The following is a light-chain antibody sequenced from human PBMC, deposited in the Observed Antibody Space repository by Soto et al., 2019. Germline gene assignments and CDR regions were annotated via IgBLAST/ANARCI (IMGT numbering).Light chain of an antibody. V-gene: IGLV1-44*01. Sequence: QSVLTQPPSASGTPGQRVTISCSGSSSNIGTNTVTWYQQIPGTAPKLLIYSNDHRPSGVPDRFSGSKSGTSASLAISGLQSEDEAYYFCASWDDTLRGVFGGGTQLTVL. J-gene: IGLJ3*02. CDR3: ASWDDTLRGV. CDR2: SND. CDR1: SSNIGTNT.